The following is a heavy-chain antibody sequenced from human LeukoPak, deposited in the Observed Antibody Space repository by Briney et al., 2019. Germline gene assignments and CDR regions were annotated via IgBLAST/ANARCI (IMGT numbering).Heavy chain of an antibody. J-gene: IGHJ4*02. CDR3: ARGPYSSAWYEKWAFDY. V-gene: IGHV4-34*01. D-gene: IGHD6-19*01. CDR2: INHSGST. CDR1: SGSFSGFY. Sequence: SETLSLTCAVSSGSFSGFYWSWIRQPPGKGLEWIGEINHSGSTNYNPSLKSRVTISVDASENHFSLKLNSVTAADTAVYYCARGPYSSAWYEKWAFDYWGQGTLVTVSS.